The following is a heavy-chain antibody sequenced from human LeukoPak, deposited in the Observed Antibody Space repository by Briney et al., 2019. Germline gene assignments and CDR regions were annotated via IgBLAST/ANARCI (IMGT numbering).Heavy chain of an antibody. CDR3: AKVGPLLRWNIGDAFDI. V-gene: IGHV3-23*01. CDR2: ISGSGGYT. Sequence: PGGSLRLSCAGSGFTFSTYGMSWVRQAPGKGLEWVSSISGSGGYTYYADSLKGRFTISRDNSKNTLYLQMNSLRAEDTALYYCAKVGPLLRWNIGDAFDIWGQGTMVTVSS. J-gene: IGHJ3*02. CDR1: GFTFSTYG. D-gene: IGHD4-23*01.